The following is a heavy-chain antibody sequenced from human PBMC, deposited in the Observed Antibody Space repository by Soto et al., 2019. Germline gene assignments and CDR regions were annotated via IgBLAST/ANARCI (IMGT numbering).Heavy chain of an antibody. CDR1: GGSISSGGYS. Sequence: QLQLQESGSGLVKPSQTLSLTCAVSGGSISSGGYSLSWLRQPPGQSLELIGYIFHSGSTYYNPSLKTGVTISVDGSMNHSSVELSSVTAADTAVYYCAREGGSGIPDWSFNVWGRGTLVPVSS. D-gene: IGHD1-26*01. J-gene: IGHJ2*01. CDR2: IFHSGST. CDR3: AREGGSGIPDWSFNV. V-gene: IGHV4-30-2*01.